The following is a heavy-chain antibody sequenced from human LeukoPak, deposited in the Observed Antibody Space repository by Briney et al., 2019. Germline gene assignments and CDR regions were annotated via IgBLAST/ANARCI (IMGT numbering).Heavy chain of an antibody. CDR1: GYTFPSYD. Sequence: GASVKVSCKASGYTFPSYDINWVRQATGQGLEWMGWMNPNSGNTGYAQKFQGRVTMTRNTSISTAYMELSSLRSEDTAVYYCARGRRDYYDSSGYYEVDYWGQGTLVTVSS. V-gene: IGHV1-8*01. CDR3: ARGRRDYYDSSGYYEVDY. D-gene: IGHD3-22*01. CDR2: MNPNSGNT. J-gene: IGHJ4*02.